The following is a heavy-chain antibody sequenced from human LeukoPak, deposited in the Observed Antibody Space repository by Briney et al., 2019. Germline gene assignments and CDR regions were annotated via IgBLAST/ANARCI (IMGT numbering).Heavy chain of an antibody. J-gene: IGHJ2*01. V-gene: IGHV3-9*01. D-gene: IGHD4-17*01. Sequence: GGSLRLSCAASGFTFDDYAMHWVRQAPGKGLEWVSGISWNSGSIGYADSVKGRFTISRDNAKNSLYLQMNSLRAEDTALYYCAREMTTWRYFDLWGRGTLVTVSS. CDR1: GFTFDDYA. CDR2: ISWNSGSI. CDR3: AREMTTWRYFDL.